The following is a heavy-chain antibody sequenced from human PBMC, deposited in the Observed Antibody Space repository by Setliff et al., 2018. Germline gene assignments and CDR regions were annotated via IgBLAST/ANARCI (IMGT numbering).Heavy chain of an antibody. CDR3: VPQGPGYGNGWWTNWFDP. CDR2: IYPGDSDT. Sequence: GESLKISCKGSGYSFTNYWIGWVRQMPGKGLEWMGIIYPGDSDTRYSPSFQGHISISVDKSISTAYLQWNSLRADDTAVYYCVPQGPGYGNGWWTNWFDPWGQGTLVTVSS. V-gene: IGHV5-51*01. CDR1: GYSFTNYW. J-gene: IGHJ5*02. D-gene: IGHD6-19*01.